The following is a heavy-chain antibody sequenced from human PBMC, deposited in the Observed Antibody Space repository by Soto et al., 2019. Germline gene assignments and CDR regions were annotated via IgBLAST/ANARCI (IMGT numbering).Heavy chain of an antibody. J-gene: IGHJ4*02. CDR2: INPNSGGT. Sequence: ASVKVSCKASGYTFTGYCMHWVRQAPGQGLEWMGWINPNSGGTNYAQKFQGRVTMTRDTSISTAYMELSRLRSDDTAVYYCARGPYYDSSGCPDYWGQGTLVTVSS. CDR1: GYTFTGYC. D-gene: IGHD3-22*01. V-gene: IGHV1-2*02. CDR3: ARGPYYDSSGCPDY.